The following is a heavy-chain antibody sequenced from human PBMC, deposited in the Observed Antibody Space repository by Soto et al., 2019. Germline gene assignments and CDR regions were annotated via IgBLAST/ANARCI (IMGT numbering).Heavy chain of an antibody. V-gene: IGHV4-39*01. Sequence: QLQLQESGPGLVKPSETLSLTCSVSGDSINSDKYYWGWIRQPPGKGLEWIGSIYFRGNTYYNPSHQTRVTTSLDKSKSQSSLKLNSVTAADSAVYFCARLEGLATISYSFDFWGQGALVTVSS. CDR3: ARLEGLATISYSFDF. CDR1: GDSINSDKYY. D-gene: IGHD3-9*01. J-gene: IGHJ4*02. CDR2: IYFRGNT.